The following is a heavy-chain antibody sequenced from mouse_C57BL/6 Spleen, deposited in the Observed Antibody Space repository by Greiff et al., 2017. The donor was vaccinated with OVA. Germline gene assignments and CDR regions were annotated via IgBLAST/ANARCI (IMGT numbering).Heavy chain of an antibody. D-gene: IGHD1-1*01. Sequence: QVQLQQPGAELVRPGSSVKLSCKASGYTFTSYWMHWVKQRPIQGLEWIGNIDPSDSETHYNQKFKDKATLTVDKSSSTAYMQLSSLTSEDSAVYYGARQNVATGTMDYWGQGTSVTVSS. CDR2: IDPSDSET. J-gene: IGHJ4*01. CDR1: GYTFTSYW. V-gene: IGHV1-52*01. CDR3: ARQNVATGTMDY.